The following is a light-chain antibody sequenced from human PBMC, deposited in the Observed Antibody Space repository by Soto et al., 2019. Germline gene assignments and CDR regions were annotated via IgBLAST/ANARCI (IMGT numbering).Light chain of an antibody. V-gene: IGLV2-11*01. CDR2: DVS. J-gene: IGLJ3*02. CDR3: CSYAGSYTWV. CDR1: SSDVGGYNY. Sequence: ALTQPRSVSGSPGQSVTISCTGTSSDVGGYNYVSWYQQHPGKAPKLMIYDVSKRPSGVPDRFSGSKSGNTASLTISGLQAEDEADYYCCSYAGSYTWVFGGGTKLTVL.